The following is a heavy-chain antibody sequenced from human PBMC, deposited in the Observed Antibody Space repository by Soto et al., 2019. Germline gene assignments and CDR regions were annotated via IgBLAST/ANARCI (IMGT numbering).Heavy chain of an antibody. CDR1: GGSFSGYY. CDR2: INHSGST. J-gene: IGHJ6*02. Sequence: SETLSLTCAVYGGSFSGYYWSWIRQPPGKGLEWIGEINHSGSTNYNPSLKSRVTISVDTSKNQFSLKLSSVTAADTAVYYCARDENVVVAATHFYYYGMDVWGQGTTVTVS. D-gene: IGHD2-15*01. V-gene: IGHV4-34*01. CDR3: ARDENVVVAATHFYYYGMDV.